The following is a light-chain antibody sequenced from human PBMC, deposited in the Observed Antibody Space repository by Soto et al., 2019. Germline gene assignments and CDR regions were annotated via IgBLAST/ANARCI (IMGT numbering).Light chain of an antibody. J-gene: IGKJ2*01. Sequence: EIVMTQSPATLSVSPGERATLSCRASPSVSGNLAWYQQKPGQAPRLLIYGASTRATGVPARFSGSGSGPEFTLTISSLQSEDFAVYYCQQYNNWPYTFGQGTKLEI. CDR3: QQYNNWPYT. CDR1: PSVSGN. V-gene: IGKV3-15*01. CDR2: GAS.